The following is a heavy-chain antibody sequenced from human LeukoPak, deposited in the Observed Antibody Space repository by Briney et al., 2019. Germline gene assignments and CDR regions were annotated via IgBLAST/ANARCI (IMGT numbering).Heavy chain of an antibody. CDR1: GYTFTSYD. Sequence: ASVKVSCKASGYTFTSYDINWVRQATGQGLEWMGWMNPNSGNTGYAQKFQGRVTITRNTSISTAYMELSSLRSEDTAVYYCARGSSITIFGVVIIPTMDVWGKGTTVTVSS. J-gene: IGHJ6*03. D-gene: IGHD3-3*01. CDR3: ARGSSITIFGVVIIPTMDV. CDR2: MNPNSGNT. V-gene: IGHV1-8*03.